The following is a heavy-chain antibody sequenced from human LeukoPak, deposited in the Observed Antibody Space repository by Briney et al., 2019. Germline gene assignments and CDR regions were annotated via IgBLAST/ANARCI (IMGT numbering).Heavy chain of an antibody. CDR3: ARLIAARDYYYGMDV. J-gene: IGHJ6*02. V-gene: IGHV4-4*07. CDR1: GGSISSYY. Sequence: PSETLSLTCTVSGGSISSYYWSWIRQPAGKGLEWIGRIYTSGSTNYNPSLKSRVTMSVDTSKNQFSLKLSSVTAADTAVYYCARLIAARDYYYGMDVWGQGTTVTVSS. CDR2: IYTSGST. D-gene: IGHD6-6*01.